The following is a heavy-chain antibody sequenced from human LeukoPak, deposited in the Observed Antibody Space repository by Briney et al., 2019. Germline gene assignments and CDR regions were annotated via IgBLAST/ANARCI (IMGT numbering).Heavy chain of an antibody. D-gene: IGHD3-22*01. Sequence: GGSLRLSCAASGFTFSSYGMHWVRQAPGKGLEWVAVISYDGSNKYYADSVKGRFTISRDNSKNTLYLQMNSLRAEDTAVYYCAKDNAYLWDSSGNRFDYWGQGTLVTVSS. CDR1: GFTFSSYG. CDR3: AKDNAYLWDSSGNRFDY. J-gene: IGHJ4*02. V-gene: IGHV3-30*18. CDR2: ISYDGSNK.